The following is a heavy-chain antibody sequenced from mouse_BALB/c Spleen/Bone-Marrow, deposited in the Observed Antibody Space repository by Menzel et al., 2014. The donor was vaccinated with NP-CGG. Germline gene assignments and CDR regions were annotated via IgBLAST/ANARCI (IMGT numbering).Heavy chain of an antibody. CDR3: ARESTMITSMDY. CDR1: GFSLTSYG. V-gene: IGHV2-9*02. CDR2: IWAGGST. J-gene: IGHJ4*01. Sequence: VHLVESGPGLVAPSQSLSITCTVSGFSLTSYGVHWVRRPPGKGLEGLGVIWAGGSTNYNSALMSRLSISKDNSKSQVFLKINSLQTDDTAMYYCARESTMITSMDYWGQGTSVTVSS. D-gene: IGHD2-4*01.